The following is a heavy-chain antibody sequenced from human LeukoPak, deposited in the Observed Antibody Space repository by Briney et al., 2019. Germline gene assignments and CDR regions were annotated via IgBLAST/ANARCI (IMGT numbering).Heavy chain of an antibody. CDR1: GFTFSSYS. CDR3: AKPHFDD. J-gene: IGHJ4*02. V-gene: IGHV3-21*01. CDR2: ISSSSSYI. Sequence: GGSLRLSCAASGFTFSSYSMNWVRQAPGKGLEWVSSISSSSSYIYYADSVKGRFAISRDNSKNTLYVQMNSLRAEDTAVYYCAKPHFDDWGQGTLVTVSS.